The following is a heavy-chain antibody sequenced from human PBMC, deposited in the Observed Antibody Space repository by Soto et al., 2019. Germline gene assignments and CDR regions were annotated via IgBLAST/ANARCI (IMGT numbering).Heavy chain of an antibody. CDR2: ITPIYGTP. D-gene: IGHD1-26*01. V-gene: IGHV1-69*01. CDR3: ARGDWEVRSEGRDNWFGP. Sequence: QVQLVQSGAEVKKPGSSVKVSCKASGGTFGSFAISWVRQAPGQGLEWMGGITPIYGTPNYAQKFQGRVTNTADESTNTAYRDLSSLRSEDTAGYYCARGDWEVRSEGRDNWFGPWGQGTLVTVSS. CDR1: GGTFGSFA. J-gene: IGHJ5*02.